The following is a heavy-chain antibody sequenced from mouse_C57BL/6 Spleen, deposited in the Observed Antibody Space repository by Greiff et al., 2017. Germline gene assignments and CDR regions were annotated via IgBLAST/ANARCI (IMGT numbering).Heavy chain of an antibody. D-gene: IGHD4-1*01. V-gene: IGHV14-2*01. CDR3: AGDWDGDAMDY. J-gene: IGHJ4*01. Sequence: VQLKQSGAELMKPGASVKLSCTASGFNIKDYYMHWVKQRTEQGLEWIGRIDPEGGETKYAPKFQGKATITADTSSNTAYLQLSSLTSEDTAVYYCAGDWDGDAMDYWGPGTSVTVSS. CDR2: IDPEGGET. CDR1: GFNIKDYY.